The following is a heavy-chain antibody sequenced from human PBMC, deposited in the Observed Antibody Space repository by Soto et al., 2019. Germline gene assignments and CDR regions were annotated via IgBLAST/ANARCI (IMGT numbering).Heavy chain of an antibody. J-gene: IGHJ4*02. CDR2: ISTYNGNT. CDR1: GYTFTRYG. D-gene: IGHD6-6*01. CDR3: ARASGPSPSA. Sequence: GASVKVSCKASGYTFTRYGISWVRQAPGQGLEWLGWISTYNGNTNYAQKLQGRVTMTTDTSTSTAYMELRSLTSDDTAGYYCARASGPSPSAWGQGALVTVSS. V-gene: IGHV1-18*01.